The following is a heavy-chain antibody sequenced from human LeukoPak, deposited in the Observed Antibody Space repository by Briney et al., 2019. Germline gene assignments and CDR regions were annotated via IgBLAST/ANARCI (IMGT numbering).Heavy chain of an antibody. J-gene: IGHJ4*02. CDR3: ARSSSYLGMY. D-gene: IGHD2-21*01. CDR1: GGSISSTSYY. Sequence: SETLSLTCTVSGGSISSTSYYWGWIRQPPGQGLEWIGSINFSGNTYYNPSLKSRVTISVDTSKNQFSLKVSSVTAADTAVYYCARSSSYLGMYWGQGALVTVSS. V-gene: IGHV4-39*01. CDR2: INFSGNT.